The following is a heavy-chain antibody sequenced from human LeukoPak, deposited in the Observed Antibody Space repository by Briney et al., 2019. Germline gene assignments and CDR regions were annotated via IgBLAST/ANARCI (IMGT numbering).Heavy chain of an antibody. V-gene: IGHV1-8*03. CDR3: ARGGITGTDAEYYYYYMDV. Sequence: GASVKVSCKTSGYTFTRYDINWVRQATGQRLEWMGWMNPNTGHTAYAPKFQGRVTFTRNTSVSTTYMELDIPISEDTAVYFCARGGITGTDAEYYYYYMDVWGKGTTVTVSS. CDR2: MNPNTGHT. D-gene: IGHD1-7*01. CDR1: GYTFTRYD. J-gene: IGHJ6*03.